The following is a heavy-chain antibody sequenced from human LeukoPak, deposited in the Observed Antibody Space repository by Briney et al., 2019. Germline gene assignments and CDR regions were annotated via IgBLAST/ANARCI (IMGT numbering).Heavy chain of an antibody. Sequence: SETLFLTCTVSGGSISSYYWSWIRQPPGKGLEWIGYIYYSGSTNYNPSLKSRVTISVDTSKNQFSLKLSSVTAADTAVYYCARGDYVDWFDPWGQGTLVTVSS. J-gene: IGHJ5*02. V-gene: IGHV4-59*01. D-gene: IGHD3-10*02. CDR1: GGSISSYY. CDR2: IYYSGST. CDR3: ARGDYVDWFDP.